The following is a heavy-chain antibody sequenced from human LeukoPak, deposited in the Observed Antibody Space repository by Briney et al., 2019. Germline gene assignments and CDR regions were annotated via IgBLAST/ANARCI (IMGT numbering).Heavy chain of an antibody. CDR2: ISSSRSYI. CDR3: ARHSEDSSGRYDAFDI. Sequence: PGGSLRLSCAASGLTFSSHSMNWVRQAPGKGLEWVSSISSSRSYIYYADSVKGRFTISRDNAKNSLYLQMNSLRAEDTAVYYYARHSEDSSGRYDAFDIWGQGTMVIVSS. D-gene: IGHD6-19*01. J-gene: IGHJ3*02. V-gene: IGHV3-21*01. CDR1: GLTFSSHS.